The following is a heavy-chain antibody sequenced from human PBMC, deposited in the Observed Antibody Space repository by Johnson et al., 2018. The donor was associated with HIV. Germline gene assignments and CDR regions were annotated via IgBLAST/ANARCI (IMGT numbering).Heavy chain of an antibody. D-gene: IGHD1-26*01. V-gene: IGHV3-38-3*01. J-gene: IGHJ3*01. CDR1: GFTVSSNE. CDR3: AKERDSGSYFDAFDL. Sequence: EVQLVESRGVLVQPGGSLRLSCAASGFTVSSNEMSWVRQAPGKGLEWVSSISGGCTYYADSRNGRFTISRDNSKNTLHLQMNSLRAEDTAVYYCAKERDSGSYFDAFDLWGQGTMVTISS. CDR2: ISGGCT.